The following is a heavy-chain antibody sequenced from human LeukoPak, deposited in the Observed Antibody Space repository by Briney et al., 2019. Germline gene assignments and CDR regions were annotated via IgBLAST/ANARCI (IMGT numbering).Heavy chain of an antibody. Sequence: GGSLRLSCAASWFTFSSYWMHWVRHTPGKGLVWVSRINSDGSSTNYTDSVKGRFTISRDNAKNTLYLQMKGLRAEDTAVYYCAIEDRGFGIAVAGPFDYWGQGTLVTVSS. D-gene: IGHD6-19*01. CDR3: AIEDRGFGIAVAGPFDY. CDR2: INSDGSST. J-gene: IGHJ4*02. V-gene: IGHV3-74*01. CDR1: WFTFSSYW.